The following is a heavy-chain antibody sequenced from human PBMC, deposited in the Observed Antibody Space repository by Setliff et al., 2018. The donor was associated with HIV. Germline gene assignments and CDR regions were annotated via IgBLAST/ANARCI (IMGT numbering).Heavy chain of an antibody. CDR1: GYSFITYW. Sequence: GESLKISCKGSGYSFITYWIGWVRQRPGKGLEWMGIMNPDGSNTRYSPSFQGQVTISVDESISTAYLQWSSLKASDTAFYYCARFYGSYDVGGFDIWGQGT. CDR2: MNPDGSNT. CDR3: ARFYGSYDVGGFDI. D-gene: IGHD3-16*01. J-gene: IGHJ3*02. V-gene: IGHV5-51*01.